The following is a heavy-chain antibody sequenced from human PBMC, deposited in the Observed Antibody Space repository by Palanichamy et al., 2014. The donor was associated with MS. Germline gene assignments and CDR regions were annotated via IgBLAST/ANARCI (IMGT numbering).Heavy chain of an antibody. D-gene: IGHD6-19*01. CDR2: ISSSSSYI. CDR1: GFTLSSYS. V-gene: IGHV3-21*01. J-gene: IGHJ4*02. CDR3: ARFPIAVAGDFDY. Sequence: EVQLVESGGGLVKPGGSLRLSCAASGFTLSSYSMNWVRQAPGKGLEWVSSISSSSSYIYYADSVKGRFTISRDNAKNSLYLQMNSLRTEDTAVYYCARFPIAVAGDFDYWGQGTLVTVSS.